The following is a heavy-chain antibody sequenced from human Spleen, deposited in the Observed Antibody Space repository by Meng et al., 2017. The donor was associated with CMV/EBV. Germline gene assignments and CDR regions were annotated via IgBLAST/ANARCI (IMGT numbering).Heavy chain of an antibody. CDR3: ARRHALLQFGQLQYFFDY. D-gene: IGHD3-22*01. CDR1: TFSNSV. CDR2: ISGSAFST. J-gene: IGHJ4*02. Sequence: TFSNSVMSWVRQAPGKGLEWVSTISGSAFSTYYADSVKGRFTISRDNSNNMLSLQMNSLRAGDTAVYYCARRHALLQFGQLQYFFDYWGPGTLVTVSS. V-gene: IGHV3-23*01.